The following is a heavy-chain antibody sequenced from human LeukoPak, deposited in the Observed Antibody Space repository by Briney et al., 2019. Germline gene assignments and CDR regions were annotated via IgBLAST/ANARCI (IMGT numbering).Heavy chain of an antibody. D-gene: IGHD1-1*01. CDR2: IYTSGST. V-gene: IGHV4-4*09. CDR3: ARRRTTGTPGYFDY. J-gene: IGHJ4*02. CDR1: GGSISTYY. Sequence: SETLSLTCTVSGGSISTYYWSWIRQPPGKGLEWIGYIYTSGSTNYHPSLKSRVTISVDTSKNQFSLMLSSVTAADTAFYYCARRRTTGTPGYFDYWGRGVLVTVS.